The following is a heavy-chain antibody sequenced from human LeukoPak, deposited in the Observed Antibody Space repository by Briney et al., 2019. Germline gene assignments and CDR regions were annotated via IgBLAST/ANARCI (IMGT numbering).Heavy chain of an antibody. CDR2: ISYDGNNK. D-gene: IGHD5-24*01. CDR1: GFTFSSYG. J-gene: IGHJ4*02. Sequence: GGSLRLSCAASGFTFSSYGMHWVRQAPGKGLEWVAVISYDGNNKYYADSVKGRFTISRDNSKNTLYLQMNSLRAEDTAVYYCARTRAMATIDYWGQGTLVTVSS. V-gene: IGHV3-30*03. CDR3: ARTRAMATIDY.